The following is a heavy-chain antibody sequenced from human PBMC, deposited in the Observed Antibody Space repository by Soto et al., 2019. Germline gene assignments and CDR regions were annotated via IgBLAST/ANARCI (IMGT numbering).Heavy chain of an antibody. V-gene: IGHV3-11*06. CDR1: WLTFNEYY. J-gene: IGHJ4*02. D-gene: IGHD2-21*02. CDR2: ISSTGIYT. CDR3: AADRRNRVTPNED. Sequence: SMRLSCVGSWLTFNEYYMTWVRQAPGKGLEWISDISSTGIYTNYADSVKGRFTIFRDNAKTSLYLQMHSLRPEDTAVYYCAADRRNRVTPNEDWHQGTLVTVSS.